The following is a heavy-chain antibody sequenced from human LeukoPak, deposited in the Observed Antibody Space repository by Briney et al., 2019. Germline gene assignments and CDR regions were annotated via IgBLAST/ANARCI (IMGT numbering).Heavy chain of an antibody. V-gene: IGHV4-4*07. Sequence: TSETLSLTCTVSGGSISSYYWSWIRQPAGKGVEWIGRIYTSGSTNYNPSLKRRVTISVDTSKNQFSLKLSSLTAADTAVYYCARERYDILTGYYTFDYWGQGTLVTVSS. CDR2: IYTSGST. CDR1: GGSISSYY. CDR3: ARERYDILTGYYTFDY. J-gene: IGHJ4*02. D-gene: IGHD3-9*01.